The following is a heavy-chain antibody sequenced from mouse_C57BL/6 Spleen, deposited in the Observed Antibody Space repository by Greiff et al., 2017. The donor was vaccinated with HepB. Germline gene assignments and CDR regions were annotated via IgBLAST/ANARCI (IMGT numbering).Heavy chain of an antibody. J-gene: IGHJ3*01. V-gene: IGHV3-6*01. CDR1: GYSITSGYY. CDR2: ISYDGSN. CDR3: AREDGYWFAY. Sequence: EVQLQESGPGLVKPSQSLSLTCSVTGYSITSGYYWNWIRQFPGNKLEWMGYISYDGSNNYNPSLKNRISITRDTSKNQFFLKLNSVTTEDTATYYCAREDGYWFAYWGQGTLVTVSA. D-gene: IGHD2-3*01.